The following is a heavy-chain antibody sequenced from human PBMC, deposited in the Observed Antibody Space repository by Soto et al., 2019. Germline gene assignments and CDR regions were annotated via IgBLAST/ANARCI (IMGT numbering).Heavy chain of an antibody. D-gene: IGHD1-26*01. CDR3: ATDPEWELLRTGMDV. V-gene: IGHV6-1*01. CDR2: TYYRSKWYN. Sequence: SQTLSLTCAISADSVSSNNAAWNWIRQSPSRCLEWLGRTYYRSKWYNDYAVSVKSRITINPDTSKNQFSLQLNSATPEDTAVYYCATDPEWELLRTGMDVWGQGTTVTVSS. CDR1: ADSVSSNNAA. J-gene: IGHJ6*02.